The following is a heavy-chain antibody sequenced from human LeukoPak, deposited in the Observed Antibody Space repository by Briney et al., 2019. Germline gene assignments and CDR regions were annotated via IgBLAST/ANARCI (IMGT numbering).Heavy chain of an antibody. CDR3: AREGYSYGYPDY. Sequence: GIINPSGGSTSYAQKFQGRVTMTRDTSTSTVYMELSSLRSEDTAVYYCAREGYSYGYPDYWGQGTLVTVSS. V-gene: IGHV1-46*01. J-gene: IGHJ4*02. CDR2: INPSGGST. D-gene: IGHD5-18*01.